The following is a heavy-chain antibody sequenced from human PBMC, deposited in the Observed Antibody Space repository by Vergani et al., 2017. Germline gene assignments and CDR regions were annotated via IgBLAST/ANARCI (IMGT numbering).Heavy chain of an antibody. CDR2: ISSSSSYI. Sequence: EVQLVESGGGLVKPGGSLRLSCAASGFTFSSYSMNWVRQAPGKGLEWVSSISSSSSYIYYADSVKGRLTISRDNSKNTLYLQMNSLRAEDTAVYYCASAGIAAAGTNFQHWGQGTLVTVSS. J-gene: IGHJ1*01. D-gene: IGHD6-13*01. CDR3: ASAGIAAAGTNFQH. CDR1: GFTFSSYS. V-gene: IGHV3-21*04.